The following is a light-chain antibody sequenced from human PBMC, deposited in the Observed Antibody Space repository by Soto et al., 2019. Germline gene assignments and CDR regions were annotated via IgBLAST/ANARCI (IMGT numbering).Light chain of an antibody. J-gene: IGKJ3*01. CDR1: QDISKY. CDR2: DAS. V-gene: IGKV1-33*01. Sequence: DIQMTQSPSSLSASVVERVTITFQSSQDISKYLNWYQQKPGKAPKLLIFDASNLDSGVPSRFSGSGSGTDFTFTISSLHPEDVATYYCQQFDNPPITFGPGTKVDI. CDR3: QQFDNPPIT.